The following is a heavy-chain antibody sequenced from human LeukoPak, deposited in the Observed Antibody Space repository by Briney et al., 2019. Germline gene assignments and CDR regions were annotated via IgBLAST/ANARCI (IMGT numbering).Heavy chain of an antibody. J-gene: IGHJ4*02. CDR3: ARTIATTDYYFDY. V-gene: IGHV4-4*02. Sequence: SGTLSLTCAVSGGSISSSNWWSWVRQPPGKGLEWIGEIYHSGSTNYNPSLKRRVTISVDKSKNQFSLKLSSVTAADTAVYYCARTIATTDYYFDYWGQGTLVTVSS. D-gene: IGHD6-13*01. CDR2: IYHSGST. CDR1: GGSISSSNW.